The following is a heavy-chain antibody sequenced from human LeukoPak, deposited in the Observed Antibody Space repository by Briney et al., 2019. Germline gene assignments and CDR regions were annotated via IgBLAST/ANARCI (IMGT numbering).Heavy chain of an antibody. V-gene: IGHV3-7*01. CDR3: ATYSSLNRREFQF. J-gene: IGHJ1*01. CDR2: IKTDGSEK. Sequence: PGESLRLSCAASGFTFSDYWMTWVRQAPGKGLQWAANIKTDGSEKYYVDSVKGRFTISRDNAKNSLYLQMNSLRAEDTAVYYCATYSSLNRREFQFWGQGTLLTVSS. D-gene: IGHD3-22*01. CDR1: GFTFSDYW.